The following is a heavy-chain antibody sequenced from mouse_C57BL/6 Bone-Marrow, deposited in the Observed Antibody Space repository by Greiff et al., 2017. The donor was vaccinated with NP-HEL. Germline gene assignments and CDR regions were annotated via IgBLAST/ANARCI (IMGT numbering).Heavy chain of an antibody. V-gene: IGHV1-81*01. J-gene: IGHJ4*01. CDR3: ARGYYGGFYYAMDY. CDR1: GYTFTSYG. CDR2: IYPRSGNT. Sequence: QVQLQQSGAELARPGASVKLSCKASGYTFTSYGISWVKQRTGQGLEWIGEIYPRSGNTYYNEKFKGKATLTADKSSSTAYMELRSLTSEDSAVYFCARGYYGGFYYAMDYWGQGTSVTVSS. D-gene: IGHD1-2*01.